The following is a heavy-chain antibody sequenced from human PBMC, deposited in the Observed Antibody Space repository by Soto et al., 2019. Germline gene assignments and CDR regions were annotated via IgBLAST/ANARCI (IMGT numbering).Heavy chain of an antibody. J-gene: IGHJ6*02. Sequence: PGGSLRLSCAASGFTFSDYYISWIRQAPWKGLEWVSYISSSGITIYYADSVKGRFTISRDNDKNSLYLQMNRLRAEDTAVYYCWREGNDYNRGSNTLTYYYYGMDVCGQGTTVTVSS. V-gene: IGHV3-11*01. D-gene: IGHD4-4*01. CDR3: WREGNDYNRGSNTLTYYYYGMDV. CDR2: ISSSGITI. CDR1: GFTFSDYY.